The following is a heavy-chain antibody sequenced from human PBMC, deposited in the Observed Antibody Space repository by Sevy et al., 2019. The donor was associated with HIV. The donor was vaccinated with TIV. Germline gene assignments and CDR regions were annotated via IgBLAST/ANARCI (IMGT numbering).Heavy chain of an antibody. J-gene: IGHJ6*03. Sequence: GGSLRLSCAASGFTFSSYAMSWVRQAPGKGLEWVSAISGSGGSTYYADSVKGRFTISRDKSKNTLYLQMNSLRAEDTAVYSCAKGGYSTEYYFYYMDVWGKGTTVTVSS. CDR2: ISGSGGST. D-gene: IGHD6-13*01. CDR1: GFTFSSYA. V-gene: IGHV3-23*01. CDR3: AKGGYSTEYYFYYMDV.